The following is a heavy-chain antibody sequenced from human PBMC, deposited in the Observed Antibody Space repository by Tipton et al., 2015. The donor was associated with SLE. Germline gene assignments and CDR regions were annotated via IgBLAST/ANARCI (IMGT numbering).Heavy chain of an antibody. Sequence: SLRLSCAASGFTLSNYAMSWVRQAPGKGLEWVSVIYSGGSTYYAGSVKGRFTISRDNTKNTLYVQMNGLRAEDTAVYYCAKDLDSSSSTWGQGTLVTVSS. CDR3: AKDLDSSSST. D-gene: IGHD6-13*01. V-gene: IGHV3-23*03. CDR2: IYSGGST. CDR1: GFTLSNYA. J-gene: IGHJ5*02.